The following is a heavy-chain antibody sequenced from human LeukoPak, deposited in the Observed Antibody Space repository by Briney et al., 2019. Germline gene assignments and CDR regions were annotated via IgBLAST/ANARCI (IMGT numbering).Heavy chain of an antibody. J-gene: IGHJ4*02. CDR1: GFTFNAYN. Sequence: ASVKVSCKASGFTFNAYNIRWVRQAPGQGLEWMGWINPKSGGADYAQKFQGRVTMTRDTSISTAFMELSRRRSDDTAVYYCARVKTMVVVVRLFDYWGQGTLVTVSS. D-gene: IGHD3-22*01. CDR2: INPKSGGA. CDR3: ARVKTMVVVVRLFDY. V-gene: IGHV1-2*02.